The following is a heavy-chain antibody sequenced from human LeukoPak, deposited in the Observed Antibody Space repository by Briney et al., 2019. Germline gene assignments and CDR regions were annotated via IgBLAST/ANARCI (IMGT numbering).Heavy chain of an antibody. Sequence: SQTLSLTCAISVDSISRNTITWNWIRQSPSRGLEWLGRTYYKSEWYNDYAVSEKSRIIINPDTSKNQFSLQLSSVTPEDTAMYYCARVDGGSYHRTFGIWGQGTMVTVSS. CDR3: ARVDGGSYHRTFGI. CDR1: VDSISRNTIT. J-gene: IGHJ3*02. CDR2: TYYKSEWYN. D-gene: IGHD1-26*01. V-gene: IGHV6-1*01.